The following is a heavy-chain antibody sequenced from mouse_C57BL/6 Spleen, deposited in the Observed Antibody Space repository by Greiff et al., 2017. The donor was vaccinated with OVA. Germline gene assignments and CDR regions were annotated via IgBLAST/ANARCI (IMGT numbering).Heavy chain of an antibody. Sequence: QVHVKQPGTELVKPGASVKLSCKASGYTFTSYWMHWVKQRPGQGLEWIGNINPSNGGTNYNEKFKSKATLTVDKSSSTAYMQLSSLTSEDSAVYDCAPDPYHYGDWFAYWGQGTLVTVSA. V-gene: IGHV1-53*01. CDR1: GYTFTSYW. CDR3: APDPYHYGDWFAY. J-gene: IGHJ3*01. D-gene: IGHD1-2*01. CDR2: INPSNGGT.